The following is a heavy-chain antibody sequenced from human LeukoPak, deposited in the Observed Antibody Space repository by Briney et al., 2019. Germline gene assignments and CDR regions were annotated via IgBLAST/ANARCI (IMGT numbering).Heavy chain of an antibody. CDR1: GFTFSSYW. V-gene: IGHV3-7*01. Sequence: GGSLRLSCAASGFTFSSYWMSGVRQAPGKGLEWVANIKQDGSGKYYVDSVKGRFTISRDNAKNSLYLQMNSLRAEDTAVYYCARDRTGDSGSYYGYWFDPWGQGTLVTVSS. D-gene: IGHD1-26*01. CDR3: ARDRTGDSGSYYGYWFDP. J-gene: IGHJ5*02. CDR2: IKQDGSGK.